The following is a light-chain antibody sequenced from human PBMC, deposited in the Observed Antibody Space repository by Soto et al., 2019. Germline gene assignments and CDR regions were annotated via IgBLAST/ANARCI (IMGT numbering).Light chain of an antibody. Sequence: IVLTQTPGTLSLSPGERATLSCRASQSVSSSYLAWYQHKPGQAPRLLIFGASSRATGIPDRFSGSGSGTDFTLPISRLEPEDFAVYYCQQYGSSPTWTFGQGTRLEIK. V-gene: IGKV3-20*01. CDR1: QSVSSSY. J-gene: IGKJ5*01. CDR2: GAS. CDR3: QQYGSSPTWT.